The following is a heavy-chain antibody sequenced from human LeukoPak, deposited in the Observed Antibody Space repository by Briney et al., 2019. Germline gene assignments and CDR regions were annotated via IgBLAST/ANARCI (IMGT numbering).Heavy chain of an antibody. CDR2: ISSSSSTI. CDR1: RFTVSSYS. D-gene: IGHD2-15*01. J-gene: IGHJ5*02. Sequence: PGGSLTLSCAASRFTVSSYSMNWLRQAPGKGLEWVSYISSSSSTIYYADSVKGRFTISGDNAKNSLYLQMNSLRAEDTAVYYCARDRWAVAAINWFDPWGQGTLVTVSS. CDR3: ARDRWAVAAINWFDP. V-gene: IGHV3-48*01.